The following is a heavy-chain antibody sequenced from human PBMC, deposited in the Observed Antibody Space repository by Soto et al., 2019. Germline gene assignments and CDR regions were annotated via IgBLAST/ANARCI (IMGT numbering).Heavy chain of an antibody. J-gene: IGHJ4*02. CDR3: AKVGEYGTGWFYFDY. CDR1: GLTFSSYA. V-gene: IGHV3-23*01. Sequence: GGSLRLSCAASGLTFSSYAMTWVRQAPGKGLEWVSTISGSGGSTYYADSVKGRFTISRDNSKNTLYLQMNSLRAEDTAVYYCAKVGEYGTGWFYFDYWGQGTLVTSPQ. CDR2: ISGSGGST. D-gene: IGHD6-19*01.